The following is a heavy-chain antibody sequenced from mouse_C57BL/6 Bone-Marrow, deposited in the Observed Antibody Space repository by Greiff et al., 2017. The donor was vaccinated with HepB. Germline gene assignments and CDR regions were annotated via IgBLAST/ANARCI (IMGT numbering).Heavy chain of an antibody. Sequence: QVQLKQPGAELVKPGASVKMSCKASGYTFTSYWITWVKQRPGQGLEWIGDIYPGSGSTNYNEKFKSKATLTVDTSSSTAYMQLSSLTSEDSAVYYCARVPITTVVAPFDYWGQGTTLTVSS. CDR2: IYPGSGST. J-gene: IGHJ2*01. V-gene: IGHV1-55*01. CDR1: GYTFTSYW. CDR3: ARVPITTVVAPFDY. D-gene: IGHD1-1*01.